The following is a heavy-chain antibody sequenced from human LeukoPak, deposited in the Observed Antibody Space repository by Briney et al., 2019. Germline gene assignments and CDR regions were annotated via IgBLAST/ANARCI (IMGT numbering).Heavy chain of an antibody. CDR2: IYTSGST. D-gene: IGHD4-17*01. J-gene: IGHJ4*02. Sequence: SETLSLTCTVSGGSFSIYYWSWIRQPAGKGLEYIGRIYTSGSTNYNPSLKSRVTMSVDTSNNQFSLKLSSVTAADTAVYCCARGPTTVTRAFDYWGQGTLVTVSS. CDR1: GGSFSIYY. CDR3: ARGPTTVTRAFDY. V-gene: IGHV4-4*07.